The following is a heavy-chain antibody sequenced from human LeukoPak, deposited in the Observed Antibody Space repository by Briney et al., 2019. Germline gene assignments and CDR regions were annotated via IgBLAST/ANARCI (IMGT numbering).Heavy chain of an antibody. J-gene: IGHJ4*02. Sequence: SETLSLTCTVSGGSIRSYYWSWIRQSPGKGLEWIGYIYYTGSTNYNSSLKSRVTISLDTSKKQFSLKLSSVTAADTAVYYCARDAYYYGSGSYFFDYWGQGTLVTVSS. CDR1: GGSIRSYY. CDR3: ARDAYYYGSGSYFFDY. D-gene: IGHD3-10*01. CDR2: IYYTGST. V-gene: IGHV4-59*12.